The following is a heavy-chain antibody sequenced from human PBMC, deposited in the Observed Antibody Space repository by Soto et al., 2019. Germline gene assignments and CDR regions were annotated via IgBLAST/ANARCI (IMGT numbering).Heavy chain of an antibody. V-gene: IGHV4-31*03. J-gene: IGHJ6*02. Sequence: QVQLQESGPGLVKPSQTLSLTCTVSGDSISSNGYYWSWIRQHPGKGLEWIGYIHYSGSTYYNPSLKSRVTISLDTSKKQFSLKLSSVTAADTAVYYCASDHRRSNQYYGMDVWGQGTTVTVSS. CDR3: ASDHRRSNQYYGMDV. CDR1: GDSISSNGYY. CDR2: IHYSGST.